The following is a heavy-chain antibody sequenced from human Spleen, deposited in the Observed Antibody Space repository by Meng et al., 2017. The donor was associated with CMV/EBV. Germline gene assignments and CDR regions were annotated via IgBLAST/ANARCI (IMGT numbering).Heavy chain of an antibody. CDR2: IKHDGSEE. CDR3: ARDRFIKPKFSFYYAMDV. V-gene: IGHV3-7*01. D-gene: IGHD3-10*01. Sequence: GGSLRLSCAASGFRLSSFWMTWVRQAPGKGLEWVANIKHDGSEEYYVDSVKDRFTISRDNANNSLYLQMNSLRGDDTAMYYCARDRFIKPKFSFYYAMDVWGHGTTVTVS. J-gene: IGHJ6*02. CDR1: GFRLSSFW.